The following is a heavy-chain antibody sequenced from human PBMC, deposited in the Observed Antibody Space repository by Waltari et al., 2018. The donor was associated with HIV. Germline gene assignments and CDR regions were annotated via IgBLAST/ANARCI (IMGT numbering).Heavy chain of an antibody. CDR3: ARDRARTTDYYYYGMDV. J-gene: IGHJ6*02. CDR1: GYTFTGYY. D-gene: IGHD1-7*01. V-gene: IGHV1-2*02. Sequence: QVQLVQSGAEVKKPGASVKVSCKASGYTFTGYYMHWVRQAPGQGLEWRGWINPNSGGTNNAQKFKGRVTMTRDTSISTAYMELSRLRSDDTAVYYCARDRARTTDYYYYGMDVWGQGTTVTVSS. CDR2: INPNSGGT.